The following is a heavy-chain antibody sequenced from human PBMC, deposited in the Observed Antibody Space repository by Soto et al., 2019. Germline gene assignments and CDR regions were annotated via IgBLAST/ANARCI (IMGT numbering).Heavy chain of an antibody. V-gene: IGHV1-18*04. D-gene: IGHD6-6*01. CDR2: ISAYNGNT. CDR1: GYTFTSYG. J-gene: IGHJ6*02. Sequence: VKVSCKASGYTFTSYGISWVRQAPGQGLEWMGWISAYNGNTNYAQKLQGRVTMTTDTSTSTAYMELRSLRSDDTAVYYCARDLPNTGIADRHYYYYGMDVWGQGTTVTVSS. CDR3: ARDLPNTGIADRHYYYYGMDV.